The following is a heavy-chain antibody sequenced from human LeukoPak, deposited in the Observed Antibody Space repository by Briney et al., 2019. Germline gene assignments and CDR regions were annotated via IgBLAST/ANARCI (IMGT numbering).Heavy chain of an antibody. D-gene: IGHD6-6*01. V-gene: IGHV5-51*01. CDR1: GYSFTSYW. Sequence: GESLKISCKGSGYSFTSYWIGWVRQMPGKGLEWIGIIYPGGSETRYDPSFQGQVTISADKSISTAYLQWSSLKASDTAMYYCARQGYSSSSRFDYWGQGTLVTASS. CDR3: ARQGYSSSSRFDY. CDR2: IYPGGSET. J-gene: IGHJ4*02.